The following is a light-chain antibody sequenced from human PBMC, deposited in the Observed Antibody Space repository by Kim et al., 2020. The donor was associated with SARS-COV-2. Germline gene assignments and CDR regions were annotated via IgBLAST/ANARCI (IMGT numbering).Light chain of an antibody. CDR1: QSLVHSDGNTY. CDR2: KAS. V-gene: IGKV2-30*02. CDR3: MQSTQWPGT. J-gene: IGKJ4*01. Sequence: PASISCRCSQSLVHSDGNTYLSWFQPRPGQSPRRLIYKASNRDSGVPDRFSGSGSGTDFTLKISRVEAEDVGVYYCMQSTQWPGTFGGGTKVDIK.